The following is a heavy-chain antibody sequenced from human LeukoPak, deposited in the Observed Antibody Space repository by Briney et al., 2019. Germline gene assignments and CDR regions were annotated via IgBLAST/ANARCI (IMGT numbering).Heavy chain of an antibody. CDR1: GFTVSSNY. CDR2: ISSGAIT. Sequence: GGSLRLSCAASGFTVSSNYMSWVRQAPGKGLEWVSVISSGAITYYADSVKGRFTISRDNSKNTLYLQMNSLRAEDTAVYYCAKDRSGVIAARRWGFDYWGQGTLVTVSS. D-gene: IGHD6-6*01. V-gene: IGHV3-53*01. CDR3: AKDRSGVIAARRWGFDY. J-gene: IGHJ4*02.